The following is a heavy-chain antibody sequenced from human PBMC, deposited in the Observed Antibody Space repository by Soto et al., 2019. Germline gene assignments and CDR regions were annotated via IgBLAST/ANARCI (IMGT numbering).Heavy chain of an antibody. Sequence: SVKVSCKASGGTFSSYAISWVRQAPGQGLEWMGGIIPIFGTANYAQKFQGRVTITADESTSTAYMELSSLRSEDTAVYYCANHSSGYYYYYYGMDVWGQGTTVTVSS. J-gene: IGHJ6*02. V-gene: IGHV1-69*13. CDR3: ANHSSGYYYYYYGMDV. CDR2: IIPIFGTA. D-gene: IGHD3-22*01. CDR1: GGTFSSYA.